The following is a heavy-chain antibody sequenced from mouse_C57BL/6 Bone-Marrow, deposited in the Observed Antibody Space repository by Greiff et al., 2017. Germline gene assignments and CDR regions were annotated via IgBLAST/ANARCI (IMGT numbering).Heavy chain of an antibody. V-gene: IGHV1-63*01. CDR2: IYPGGGYT. J-gene: IGHJ2*01. CDR3: ARSGLRRTEYYFGY. D-gene: IGHD2-4*01. Sequence: QVQLQQSGAELVRPGTSVKMSCKASGYTFTNYWIGWAKQRPGHGLEWIGDIYPGGGYTNYNKKFKGKATLTADKSSSTAYMQFSSLTSEDSAIYYCARSGLRRTEYYFGYGCQGTTLTVSA. CDR1: GYTFTNYW.